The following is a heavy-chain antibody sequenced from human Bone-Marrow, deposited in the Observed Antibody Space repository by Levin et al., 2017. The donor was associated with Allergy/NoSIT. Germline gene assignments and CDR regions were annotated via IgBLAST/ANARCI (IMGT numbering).Heavy chain of an antibody. V-gene: IGHV1-69*01. D-gene: IGHD3-9*01. CDR2: FIPIFGTA. Sequence: KISCKASGGTFSSYAISWVRQAPGQGLEWMGGFIPIFGTANYAQKFQGRVTITADESTSTAYMELSSLRSEDTAVYYCAREVRGYDILTGGRYYYYGMDVWGQGTTVTVSS. CDR1: GGTFSSYA. J-gene: IGHJ6*02. CDR3: AREVRGYDILTGGRYYYYGMDV.